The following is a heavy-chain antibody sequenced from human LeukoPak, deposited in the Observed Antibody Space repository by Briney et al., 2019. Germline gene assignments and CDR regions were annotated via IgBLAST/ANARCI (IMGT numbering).Heavy chain of an antibody. D-gene: IGHD1-26*01. Sequence: GASVKVSCRSSGYTFTTYGITWVRQAPGQGLEWMGWISTCNGNTNYAQKLQGRVTMTTDTSTSTAYMELRSLRSDDTAVYYCAREDRWEGRESDAFDIWGQGTMVTVSS. CDR2: ISTCNGNT. J-gene: IGHJ3*02. V-gene: IGHV1-18*01. CDR1: GYTFTTYG. CDR3: AREDRWEGRESDAFDI.